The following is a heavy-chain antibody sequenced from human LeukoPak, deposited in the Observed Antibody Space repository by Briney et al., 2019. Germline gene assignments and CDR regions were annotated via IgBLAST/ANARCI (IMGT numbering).Heavy chain of an antibody. D-gene: IGHD6-13*01. CDR1: GYTFTSYD. Sequence: ASVKVSCKASGYTFTSYDINWVRQATGQGLEWMGIINPSGGSTSYAQKFQGRVTMTRDMSTSTVYMELSSLRSEDTAVYYCARGGADIAAAGKEDNWFDPWGQGTLVTVSS. V-gene: IGHV1-46*01. CDR2: INPSGGST. J-gene: IGHJ5*02. CDR3: ARGGADIAAAGKEDNWFDP.